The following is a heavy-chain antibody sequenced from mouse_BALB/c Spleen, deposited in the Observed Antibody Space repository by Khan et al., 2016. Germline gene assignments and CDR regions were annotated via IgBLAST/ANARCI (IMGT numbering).Heavy chain of an antibody. CDR2: IDPANGNT. CDR3: ASSYYVSSYYFDY. Sequence: EVQLQESGAELVKPGASVKLSCTASGFNIKDTYMHWVKQRPEQGLEWIGRIDPANGNTKYDPKFQGKATITADTSSNTAYLQLSSLTSEDTAVYYCASSYYVSSYYFDYWGQGTTLTVSS. CDR1: GFNIKDTY. V-gene: IGHV14-3*02. J-gene: IGHJ2*01. D-gene: IGHD1-1*01.